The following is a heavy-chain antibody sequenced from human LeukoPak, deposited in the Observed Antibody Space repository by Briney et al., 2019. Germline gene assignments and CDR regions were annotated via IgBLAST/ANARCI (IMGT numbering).Heavy chain of an antibody. V-gene: IGHV3-30*02. Sequence: GGSLRLSRAASGFTFSNSGMHWVRQAPGKGLEWVAGVWFGESSQSYADSVKGRFTISRDNSKNTVWLEMNSLRVEDTAVYYCAKGGRDTSKYYFDHWGQGTQVTVSS. J-gene: IGHJ4*02. D-gene: IGHD1-26*01. CDR3: AKGGRDTSKYYFDH. CDR1: GFTFSNSG. CDR2: VWFGESSQ.